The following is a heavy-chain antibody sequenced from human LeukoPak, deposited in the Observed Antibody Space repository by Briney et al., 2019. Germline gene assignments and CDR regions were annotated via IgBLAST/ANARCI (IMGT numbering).Heavy chain of an antibody. D-gene: IGHD1-26*01. Sequence: ASVKVSRKTSGYTFTGYFMHWGRHAPGQGLEWLGWINPDSGVTKYAQKFRGRVTMTRDTSISTAYMELSRLRSDDTAVYYCASRELGYWGQGTLVTVSS. J-gene: IGHJ4*02. CDR3: ASRELGY. V-gene: IGHV1-2*02. CDR1: GYTFTGYF. CDR2: INPDSGVT.